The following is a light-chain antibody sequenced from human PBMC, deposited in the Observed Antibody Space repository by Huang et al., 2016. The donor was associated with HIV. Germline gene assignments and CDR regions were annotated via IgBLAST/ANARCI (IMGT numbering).Light chain of an antibody. J-gene: IGKJ1*01. CDR2: GAS. Sequence: DIEMTQTPPSLSASIGDRDTLTCRASHDISTFLAWYQQKPGSPPKLLIYGASIVQSGVPSRFSGSGSGTDFTLTINSLQPEDVANYYCQKYDSAPRTFGQGTKVEVK. CDR1: HDISTF. V-gene: IGKV1-27*01. CDR3: QKYDSAPRT.